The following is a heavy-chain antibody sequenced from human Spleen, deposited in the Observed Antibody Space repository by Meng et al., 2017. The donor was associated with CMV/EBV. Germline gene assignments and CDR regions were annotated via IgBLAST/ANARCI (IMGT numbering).Heavy chain of an antibody. CDR2: IWYDGSNK. V-gene: IGHV3-33*01. D-gene: IGHD3-10*01. J-gene: IGHJ3*01. Sequence: GESLKISCAASEFAFSSYAMHWVRQAPGKGLEWVAVIWYDGSNKYYADSVKGRFTISRDNSKNTLYLQMTSLRAEDTALYHCVRVGPGPGGAFDLWGQGEMVTVSS. CDR3: VRVGPGPGGAFDL. CDR1: EFAFSSYA.